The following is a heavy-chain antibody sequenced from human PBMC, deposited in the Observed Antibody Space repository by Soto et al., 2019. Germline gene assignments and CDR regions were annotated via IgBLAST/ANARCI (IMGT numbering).Heavy chain of an antibody. V-gene: IGHV3-43*01. J-gene: IGHJ4*01. CDR2: ISWDGSSI. CDR3: GKEGNYGSSLES. D-gene: IGHD6-6*01. Sequence: GSLRLSCEASGFKFDDYMMHWVRQAPGKGLEWISLISWDGSSIEYADSIKGRFTVSRDNSKTSLCLHMHSLASDDTAFYFCGKEGNYGSSLESWGHGTLVTVSS. CDR1: GFKFDDYM.